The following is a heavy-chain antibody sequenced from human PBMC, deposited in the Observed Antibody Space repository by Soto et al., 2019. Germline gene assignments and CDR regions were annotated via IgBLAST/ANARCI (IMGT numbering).Heavy chain of an antibody. Sequence: GGSLRLSCAASGFTFSSYSMNWVRQAPGKGLEWVSYISSSSSTIYYADSVKGRFTISRDNSKNTLYLQMNSLRAEDTAVYYCASAAVTAPDYWGQGTPVTVSS. CDR2: ISSSSSTI. V-gene: IGHV3-48*01. CDR3: ASAAVTAPDY. J-gene: IGHJ4*02. CDR1: GFTFSSYS. D-gene: IGHD2-21*02.